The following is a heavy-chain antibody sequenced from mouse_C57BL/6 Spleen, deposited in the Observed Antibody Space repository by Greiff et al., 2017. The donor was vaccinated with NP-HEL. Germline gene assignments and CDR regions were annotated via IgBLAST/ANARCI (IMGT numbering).Heavy chain of an antibody. V-gene: IGHV1-15*01. CDR2: IDPETGGT. CDR3: TRYGYWYFDV. D-gene: IGHD1-1*02. CDR1: GYTFTDYE. Sequence: QVQLQQSGAELVRPGASVTLSCKASGYTFTDYEMHWVKQTPVHGLEWIGAIDPETGGTAYNQKFKGKAILTADKSSSTAYMELRSLTSEDSAVYYCTRYGYWYFDVWGTGTTVTVSS. J-gene: IGHJ1*03.